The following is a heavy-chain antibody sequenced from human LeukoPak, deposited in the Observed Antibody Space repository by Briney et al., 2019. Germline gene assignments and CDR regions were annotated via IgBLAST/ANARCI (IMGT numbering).Heavy chain of an antibody. Sequence: ASVKVSCKASGYTFTGYYMHWVRQAPGQRLVWMGWVNPNSGGTNYAQKFQGRVTMTRDTSISTAYMELSRLRSDDTAVYYCAGDQELGSIYYDSSAQTDYWGQGTLVTVSS. J-gene: IGHJ4*02. CDR3: AGDQELGSIYYDSSAQTDY. CDR2: VNPNSGGT. D-gene: IGHD3-22*01. V-gene: IGHV1-2*02. CDR1: GYTFTGYY.